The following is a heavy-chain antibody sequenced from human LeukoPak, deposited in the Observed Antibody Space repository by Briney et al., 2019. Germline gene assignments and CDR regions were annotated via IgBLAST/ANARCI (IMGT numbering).Heavy chain of an antibody. V-gene: IGHV3-30*18. CDR2: ISYDGSNK. CDR3: AKDIADFWTLLDY. CDR1: GFTFSSYG. J-gene: IGHJ4*02. Sequence: GRSLRLSCAASGFTFSSYGMHWVRQAPGKGLEWVAVISYDGSNKYYADSVKGRFTISRDNSKNTLYLQMNSLRAEDTAVYYCAKDIADFWTLLDYWGQGTLVTVSS. D-gene: IGHD3-3*01.